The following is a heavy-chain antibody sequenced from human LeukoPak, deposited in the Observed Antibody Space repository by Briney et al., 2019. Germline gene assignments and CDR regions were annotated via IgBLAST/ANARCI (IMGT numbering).Heavy chain of an antibody. CDR2: VDPEDGET. J-gene: IGHJ4*02. V-gene: IGHV1-69-2*01. D-gene: IGHD3-3*01. CDR1: GYTFTYYY. Sequence: ATVKISCKVSGYTFTYYYMHWVQQAPGKGLEWMGLVDPEDGETIYAEKFQGRVTITADTSTGTAYMELSSLRSEDTAVHYCAAGVVIPNYWGQGTLVTVSS. CDR3: AAGVVIPNY.